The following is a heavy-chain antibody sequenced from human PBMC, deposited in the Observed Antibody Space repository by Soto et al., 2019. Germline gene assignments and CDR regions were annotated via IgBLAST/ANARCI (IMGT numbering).Heavy chain of an antibody. J-gene: IGHJ6*02. CDR1: GFTFSSYG. V-gene: IGHV3-30*18. CDR2: ISYDGSNK. CDR3: EKDLRRPGRAYGMDV. D-gene: IGHD6-25*01. Sequence: QVQLVESGGGVVQPGRSLRLSCAASGFTFSSYGMHWVRQAPGKGLEWVAVISYDGSNKYYADSVKGRFTISRDNSKNTLFLQMNSMRAEETAVNDCEKDLRRPGRAYGMDVWGQGTTVTVSS.